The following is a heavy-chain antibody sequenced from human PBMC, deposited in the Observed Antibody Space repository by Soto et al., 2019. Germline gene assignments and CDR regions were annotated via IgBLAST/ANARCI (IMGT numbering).Heavy chain of an antibody. V-gene: IGHV4-39*01. CDR1: GGSINSDDSF. CDR3: ARQLRVGATSWFDP. CDR2: LCYGGST. J-gene: IGHJ5*02. Sequence: PSETLSLTCSVSGGSINSDDSFWGWVRQSPGQGLEWIGSLCYGGSTFYNPSVKSRVTISLDTSKNQFSLRLTSVTAADTAIYYCARQLRVGATSWFDPWGQGTLVTVSS. D-gene: IGHD1-26*01.